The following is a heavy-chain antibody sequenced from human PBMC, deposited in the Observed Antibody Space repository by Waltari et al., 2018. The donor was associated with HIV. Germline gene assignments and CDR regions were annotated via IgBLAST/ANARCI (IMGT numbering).Heavy chain of an antibody. Sequence: QRQEPGPGQARPHGTLLLPCGATGGPIKSRKWWSWVRQPPGKGLEWIGDIHHSGNVNYNLSLKSRVTFSVDRSKNHFSLNLTSVTTADTATYFCARLRDYGDYGHYDFWGRGTLVVVSP. D-gene: IGHD4-17*01. CDR3: ARLRDYGDYGHYDF. CDR1: GGPIKSRKW. J-gene: IGHJ4*02. CDR2: IHHSGNV. V-gene: IGHV4-4*01.